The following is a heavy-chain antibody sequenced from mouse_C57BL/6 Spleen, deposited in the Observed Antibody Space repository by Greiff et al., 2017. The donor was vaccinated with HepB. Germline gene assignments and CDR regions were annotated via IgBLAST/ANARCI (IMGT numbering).Heavy chain of an antibody. CDR2: ISYDGSN. J-gene: IGHJ2*01. CDR3: ARVEILLRGGPYFDY. D-gene: IGHD1-1*01. CDR1: GYSITSGYY. V-gene: IGHV3-6*01. Sequence: EVKLQESGPGLVKPSQSLSLTCSVTGYSITSGYYWNWIRQFPGNKLEWMGYISYDGSNNYNPSLKNRISITRDTSKNQFFLKLNSVTTEDTATYYCARVEILLRGGPYFDYWGQGTTLTVSS.